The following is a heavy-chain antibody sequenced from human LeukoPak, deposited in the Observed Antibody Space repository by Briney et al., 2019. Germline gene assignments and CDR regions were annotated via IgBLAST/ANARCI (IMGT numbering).Heavy chain of an antibody. V-gene: IGHV3-30*02. CDR1: GFTFSSYG. Sequence: GRSLRLSCAASGFTFSSYGMHWVRQAPGKGLEWVAFIRYDGSNKYYADSVKGRFTISRDNSKNTLYLQMNSLRAEDTAVYYCARDAYCGGDCYLPRSDFDYWGQGTLVTVSS. J-gene: IGHJ4*02. CDR2: IRYDGSNK. D-gene: IGHD2-21*01. CDR3: ARDAYCGGDCYLPRSDFDY.